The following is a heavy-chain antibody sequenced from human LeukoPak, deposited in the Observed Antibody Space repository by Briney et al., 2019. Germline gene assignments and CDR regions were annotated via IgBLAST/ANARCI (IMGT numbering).Heavy chain of an antibody. J-gene: IGHJ4*02. Sequence: GGSLRLSCAASGFTFNEAWMSWVRQAPGKGLEWVSAISGSGGSTYYADSVKGRFTISRDNSKNTLYLQMNSLRAEDTALYYCTRGYLGIDYWGQGALVTVSS. CDR3: TRGYLGIDY. V-gene: IGHV3-23*01. CDR1: GFTFNEAW. D-gene: IGHD7-27*01. CDR2: ISGSGGST.